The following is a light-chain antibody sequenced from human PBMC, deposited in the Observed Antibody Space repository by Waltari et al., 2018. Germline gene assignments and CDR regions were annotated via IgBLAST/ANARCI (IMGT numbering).Light chain of an antibody. CDR2: DVS. J-gene: IGLJ2*01. CDR3: SSFTTSSTVV. CDR1: SSHVGGYHY. Sequence: QSALTPPASVSGSPAHSTTTSCSRTSSHVGGYHYLSWYQQHPARAPKLMIFDVSNRPSGVSNRFSGSKSGNTASLTISGLQAEDEADYYCSSFTTSSTVVFGGGTKLTVL. V-gene: IGLV2-14*03.